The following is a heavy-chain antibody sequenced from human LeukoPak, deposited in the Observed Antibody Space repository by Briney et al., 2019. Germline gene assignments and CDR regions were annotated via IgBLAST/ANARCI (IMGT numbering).Heavy chain of an antibody. J-gene: IGHJ4*02. CDR2: ISPNSGGT. CDR3: ARLMSSGSYSFDY. CDR1: GYSFSGYY. D-gene: IGHD1-26*01. V-gene: IGHV1-2*02. Sequence: APVKVSCKASGYSFSGYYIHWVRQAPGQGLEWMGWISPNSGGTTYAQKFQGRVTMTRDTSISTAYMEVNRLRYDDTAVYYCARLMSSGSYSFDYWGQGTLVTVSS.